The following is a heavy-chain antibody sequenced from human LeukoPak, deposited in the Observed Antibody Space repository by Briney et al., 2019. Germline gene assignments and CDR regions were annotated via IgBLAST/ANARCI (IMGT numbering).Heavy chain of an antibody. J-gene: IGHJ4*02. Sequence: ASVKVSCKASGYTFTSDYMHWVRQAPGQGLEWMGIINPSGGSTSYAQKFQGRVTMTRDTSTSTVYMELSSLRSEDTAVYYCAREGYCSGGSCKRQQFDYWGQGTLVTVSS. CDR3: AREGYCSGGSCKRQQFDY. CDR1: GYTFTSDY. CDR2: INPSGGST. D-gene: IGHD2-15*01. V-gene: IGHV1-46*01.